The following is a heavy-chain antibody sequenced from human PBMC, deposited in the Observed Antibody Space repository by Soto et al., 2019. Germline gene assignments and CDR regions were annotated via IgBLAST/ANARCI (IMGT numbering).Heavy chain of an antibody. CDR1: GFTLSNYA. CDR2: FSGTGGYT. CDR3: ARGQRALITYGPFDP. V-gene: IGHV3-23*01. Sequence: GGSLRLSCAASGFTLSNYAMSWVRQAPGKGLEWVSTFSGTGGYTYYTDSVKGRFTISRDESKNTLFLHMNSLRSADTAVYYCARGQRALITYGPFDPWGQGTLVTVSS. D-gene: IGHD4-17*01. J-gene: IGHJ5*02.